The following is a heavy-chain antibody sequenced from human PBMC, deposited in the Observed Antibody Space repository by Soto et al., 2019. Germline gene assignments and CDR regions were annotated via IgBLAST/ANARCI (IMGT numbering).Heavy chain of an antibody. CDR3: ARDWGSSGWFNWFDP. Sequence: QVLLVESGGGVVQPGRSPRLSCAASGFTLHNYGMHWVRQAPGKGPEWVAILSHDGRNTNYGDSVRGRFTVSRDESKNTLYLQMDSLRVEDTAVYYCARDWGSSGWFNWFDPWGQGTLVIVSS. CDR2: LSHDGRNT. J-gene: IGHJ5*02. D-gene: IGHD6-19*01. CDR1: GFTLHNYG. V-gene: IGHV3-30*03.